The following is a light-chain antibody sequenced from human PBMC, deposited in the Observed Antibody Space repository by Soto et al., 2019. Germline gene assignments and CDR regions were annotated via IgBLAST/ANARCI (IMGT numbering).Light chain of an antibody. V-gene: IGKV3-20*01. CDR2: GVS. CDR3: HQYGSSPYT. Sequence: EIVLTQSPGTLSLSPGERATLSCGASQSVSNSYLAWYQQKPGQAPRLLIYGVSSRATGIPDRFSGSGSGTDFTLTISRLEPEDFAVYYCHQYGSSPYTFGQGTKLEI. CDR1: QSVSNSY. J-gene: IGKJ2*01.